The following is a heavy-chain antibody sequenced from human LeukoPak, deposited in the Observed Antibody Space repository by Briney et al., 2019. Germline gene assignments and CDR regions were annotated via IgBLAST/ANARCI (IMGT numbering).Heavy chain of an antibody. CDR2: INPSGDFT. J-gene: IGHJ5*02. D-gene: IGHD6-19*01. V-gene: IGHV1-46*01. CDR3: ARDQSRKWEVLSGWWFDP. Sequence: ASVTVSCKASGYTFGTYWMHWVRQAPGQGLEWMAIINPSGDFTSYAQKFQGRVTVTRDMSTRTVYMELSNLRSEDTAVYYCARDQSRKWEVLSGWWFDPWGQGTLVTVSS. CDR1: GYTFGTYW.